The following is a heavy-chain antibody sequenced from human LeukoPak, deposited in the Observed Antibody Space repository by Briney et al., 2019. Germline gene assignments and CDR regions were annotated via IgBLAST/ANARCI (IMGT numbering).Heavy chain of an antibody. V-gene: IGHV3-11*04. CDR1: GFTFSYYY. D-gene: IGHD3-22*01. Sequence: GASLRLSSASSGFTFSYYYMSWIRKAAGKGLERVSYISGNGSSLYYADTVKGRFTISRDNAKNSLYLQMNSLRAEDTAVYYCARGAFYYDSSGYQNFDYWGQGTLVTVSS. CDR2: ISGNGSSL. CDR3: ARGAFYYDSSGYQNFDY. J-gene: IGHJ4*02.